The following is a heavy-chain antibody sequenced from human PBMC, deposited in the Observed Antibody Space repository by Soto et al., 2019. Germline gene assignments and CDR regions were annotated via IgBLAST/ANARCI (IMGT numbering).Heavy chain of an antibody. Sequence: QVQLVQSGAEVKKPGSSVKVSCKASGGTFSSYAISWVRQAPGQGLEWMGGIIPIFGTANYAQKFQGRVTITXXEXTXTAYMELSSLRSEDTAVYYCARGSYYDSSGYSTFDYWGQGTLVTVSS. CDR1: GGTFSSYA. CDR2: IIPIFGTA. J-gene: IGHJ4*02. V-gene: IGHV1-69*05. D-gene: IGHD3-22*01. CDR3: ARGSYYDSSGYSTFDY.